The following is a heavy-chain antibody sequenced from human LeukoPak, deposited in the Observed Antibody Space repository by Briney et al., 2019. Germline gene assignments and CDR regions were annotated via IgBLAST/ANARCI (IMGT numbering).Heavy chain of an antibody. CDR1: GGTFSSYA. V-gene: IGHV1-69*04. CDR3: ARGTFSGQLAY. CDR2: IIPILGIA. D-gene: IGHD6-6*01. J-gene: IGHJ4*02. Sequence: ASVKVSYKASGGTFSSYAISWVRQAPGQGLGWMGRIIPILGIANYAQKFQGRVTITADKSTSTAYMELSSLRSEDTAVYYCARGTFSGQLAYWGQGTLVTVSS.